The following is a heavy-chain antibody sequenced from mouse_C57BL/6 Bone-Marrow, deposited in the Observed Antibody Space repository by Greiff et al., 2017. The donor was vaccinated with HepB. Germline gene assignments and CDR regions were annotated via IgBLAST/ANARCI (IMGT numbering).Heavy chain of an antibody. V-gene: IGHV1-59*01. CDR3: AREDLLCAMDY. J-gene: IGHJ4*01. CDR2: IDPSDSYT. CDR1: GYTFTSYW. Sequence: QVQLQQPGAELVRPGTSVKLSCKASGYTFTSYWMHWVKQRPGQGLEWIGVIDPSDSYTNYNQKFKGKATLTVDTSSSTAYMQLSSLTSEDSAVYYCAREDLLCAMDYWGQGTSVTVSS. D-gene: IGHD2-1*01.